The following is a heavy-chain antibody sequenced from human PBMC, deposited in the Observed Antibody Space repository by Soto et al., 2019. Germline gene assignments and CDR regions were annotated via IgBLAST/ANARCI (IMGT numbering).Heavy chain of an antibody. CDR3: AHTPHLYDYIWGSYRQAGGYFDY. CDR1: GFSLSTSGVG. Sequence: SGPTLVKPTQTLTLTCTFSGFSLSTSGVGVGWIRQPPGKALEWLALIYWDDDKRYSPSLKSRLTITKDTSKNQVVLTMTTMDPVDTATYYCAHTPHLYDYIWGSYRQAGGYFDYWGQGTLVTVSS. J-gene: IGHJ4*02. CDR2: IYWDDDK. V-gene: IGHV2-5*02. D-gene: IGHD3-16*02.